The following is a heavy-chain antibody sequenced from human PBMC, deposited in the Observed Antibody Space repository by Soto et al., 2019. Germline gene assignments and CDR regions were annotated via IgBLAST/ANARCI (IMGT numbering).Heavy chain of an antibody. J-gene: IGHJ3*02. V-gene: IGHV4-61*01. CDR2: IYYSGST. Sequence: SETLSLTCTVSGGSVSSGSYYWSWIRQPPGKGLEWIGYIYYSGSTNYNPSLKSRVTISVDTSKNQFSLKLSSVTAADTAVYYCARDPRFGVDYSGAFDIWGQGTKVTVAS. CDR3: ARDPRFGVDYSGAFDI. D-gene: IGHD3-3*01. CDR1: GGSVSSGSYY.